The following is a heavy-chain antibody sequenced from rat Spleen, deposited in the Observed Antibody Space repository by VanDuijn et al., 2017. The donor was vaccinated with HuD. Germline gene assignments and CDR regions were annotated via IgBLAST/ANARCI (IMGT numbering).Heavy chain of an antibody. J-gene: IGHJ2*01. CDR1: GFTFSDYG. Sequence: EVRLVESGGGLVRPGRSMKLSCAASGFTFSDYGMVWVLQAPTKGLEWVASISIGGGNTYHRDSVKGRFTISRDNAKNTLYLQMDSLRSEDTATYYCARPDYSRFDYWGQGVMVTVSS. V-gene: IGHV5S13*01. CDR2: ISIGGGNT. CDR3: ARPDYSRFDY. D-gene: IGHD1-2*01.